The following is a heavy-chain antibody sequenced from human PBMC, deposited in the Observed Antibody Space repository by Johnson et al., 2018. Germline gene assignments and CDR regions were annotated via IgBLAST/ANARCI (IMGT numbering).Heavy chain of an antibody. V-gene: IGHV1-69*01. D-gene: IGHD5-24*01. CDR2: IIPIFGTA. J-gene: IGHJ3*02. Sequence: QVQLVQSGAEVKKPGSSVKVSCKASGGTFSSYAISWVRQAPGQGLEWMGGIIPIFGTANYAQKFQGRVTITADESTSTAYMELSSLRFADTAVDFCARDGVVGDGYNSDACDIWGQGTMVTVSS. CDR1: GGTFSSYA. CDR3: ARDGVVGDGYNSDACDI.